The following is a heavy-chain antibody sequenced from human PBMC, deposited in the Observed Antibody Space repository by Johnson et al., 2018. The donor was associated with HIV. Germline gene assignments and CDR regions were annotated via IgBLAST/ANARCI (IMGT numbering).Heavy chain of an antibody. V-gene: IGHV3-30*19. CDR3: ARASTIFGRWRAFDI. J-gene: IGHJ3*02. CDR2: IWYDGNNK. CDR1: GFTFSSYG. D-gene: IGHD3-3*01. Sequence: VQLVESGGGVVQPGRSLRLSCAASGFTFSSYGMHWVRQAPGKGLEWVAVIWYDGNNKYYADSVKGRFTISRDNSKNTLYPQMNSLRAEDTAVYYCARASTIFGRWRAFDIWGQGTMVTVSS.